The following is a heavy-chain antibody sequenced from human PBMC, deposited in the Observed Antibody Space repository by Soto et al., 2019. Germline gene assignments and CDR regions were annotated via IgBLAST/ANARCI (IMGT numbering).Heavy chain of an antibody. J-gene: IGHJ4*02. Sequence: LQSGGGVVQPGESLRLSCAASGFSLRDHALSWVRQAAGGGLEWVSGISGSEDRTNYADFVRGRFIISKDRAKNTLYLDVSGLRVDDTAVYFCGRTYTGGWGQGTLVTVSS. V-gene: IGHV3-23*01. D-gene: IGHD3-10*01. CDR3: GRTYTGG. CDR1: GFSLRDHA. CDR2: ISGSEDRT.